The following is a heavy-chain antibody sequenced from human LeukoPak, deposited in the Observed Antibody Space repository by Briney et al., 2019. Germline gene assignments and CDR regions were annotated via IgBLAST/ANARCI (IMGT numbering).Heavy chain of an antibody. Sequence: PSETLSLTCTVSGGSIRPYYWAWFRQPPGQGLKYIGDIYHTGTTSYSPSLQSRVTISLDTSKNQFSLRLSSVTAADAAIYYCARPRAYKTTHQYYFDYWGQGTLVTVSS. D-gene: IGHD3-16*01. CDR2: IYHTGTT. J-gene: IGHJ4*02. CDR3: ARPRAYKTTHQYYFDY. CDR1: GGSIRPYY. V-gene: IGHV4-59*08.